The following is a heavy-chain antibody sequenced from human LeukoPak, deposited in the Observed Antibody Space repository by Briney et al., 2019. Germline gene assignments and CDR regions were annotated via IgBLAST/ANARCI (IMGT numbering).Heavy chain of an antibody. CDR1: GGSISSYY. CDR2: IYTSGST. D-gene: IGHD3-16*01. CDR3: ARATHEGGTKYYFDY. V-gene: IGHV4-4*07. J-gene: IGHJ4*02. Sequence: SETLSLTCTVSGGSISSYYWSWIRQPAGKGLEWIGRIYTSGSTNYNPSLKSRVTMSVDTFKNQFSLKLSSVTAADTAVYYCARATHEGGTKYYFDYWGQGTLVTVSS.